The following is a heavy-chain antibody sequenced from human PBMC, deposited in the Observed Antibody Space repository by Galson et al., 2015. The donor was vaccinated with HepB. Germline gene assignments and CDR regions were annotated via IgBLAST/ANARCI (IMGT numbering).Heavy chain of an antibody. CDR2: ISGSGGST. V-gene: IGHV3-23*01. D-gene: IGHD6-13*01. J-gene: IGHJ5*02. CDR1: GFTFSSYA. Sequence: SLRLSCAASGFTFSSYAMSWVRQAPGKGLEWVSAISGSGGSTYYADSVKGRFTISRDNSKNTLYLQMISLRAEDTAVYYCAKVPFSIAAAGTGEGVWFDPWGQGTLVTVSS. CDR3: AKVPFSIAAAGTGEGVWFDP.